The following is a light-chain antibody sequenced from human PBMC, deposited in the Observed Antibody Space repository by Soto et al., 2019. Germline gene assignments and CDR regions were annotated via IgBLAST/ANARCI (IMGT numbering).Light chain of an antibody. J-gene: IGLJ1*01. Sequence: QSVLTQSPSASASLGASVKLTCTLSSGHSSYAIAWHQQQPEKGPRFLMRLISDGSHNKGDGIPDRFSGSSSGAERYLTISSLQSEDEADYYCQTWGTDIHVFGTGTKLTVL. CDR1: SGHSSYA. CDR2: LISDGSH. V-gene: IGLV4-69*01. CDR3: QTWGTDIHV.